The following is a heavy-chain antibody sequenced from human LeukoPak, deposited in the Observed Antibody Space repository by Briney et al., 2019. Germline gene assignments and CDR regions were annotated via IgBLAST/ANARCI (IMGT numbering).Heavy chain of an antibody. CDR1: GFTFSSFY. Sequence: GGSLRLSCEASGFTFSSFYMSWVRQAPGKGLEWVAAIKPDGSEKYYVASVKGRFTISRDNAKDSLYLQMNSLRAEDTALYYCAKDGDGEQSPFDYWGQGTLVTVSS. V-gene: IGHV3-7*01. J-gene: IGHJ4*02. CDR3: AKDGDGEQSPFDY. CDR2: IKPDGSEK. D-gene: IGHD2-21*01.